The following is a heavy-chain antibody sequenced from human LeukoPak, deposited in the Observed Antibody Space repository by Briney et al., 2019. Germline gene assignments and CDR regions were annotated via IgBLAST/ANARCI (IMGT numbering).Heavy chain of an antibody. CDR1: GYTFTGYY. CDR3: ASSTRGVHEYSYGGYFDY. D-gene: IGHD5-18*01. V-gene: IGHV1-2*02. J-gene: IGHJ4*02. Sequence: GASVKVSCKASGYTFTGYYMHWVRQAPGQGLEWMGWINPNSGGTNYAQKFQGRVTMTRDTSISTAYMELSSLRSEDTAVYYCASSTRGVHEYSYGGYFDYWGQGTLVTVSS. CDR2: INPNSGGT.